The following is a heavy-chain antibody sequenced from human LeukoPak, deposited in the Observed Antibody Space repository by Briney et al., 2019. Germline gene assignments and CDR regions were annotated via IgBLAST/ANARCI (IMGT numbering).Heavy chain of an antibody. CDR2: IYYSGST. Sequence: SETLSLTCTVSGGSISSYYWSWIRQPPGKGLEWIGYIYYSGSTNYNPFLKSRVTISVDTSKNQFSLKLSSVTAADTAVYYCAKSSRRYCSGGSCYFFDYWGQGTLVTVSS. CDR1: GGSISSYY. V-gene: IGHV4-59*01. CDR3: AKSSRRYCSGGSCYFFDY. D-gene: IGHD2-15*01. J-gene: IGHJ4*02.